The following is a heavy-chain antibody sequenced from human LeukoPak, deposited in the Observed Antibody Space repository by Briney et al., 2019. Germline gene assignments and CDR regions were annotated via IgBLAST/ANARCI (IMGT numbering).Heavy chain of an antibody. Sequence: GGSLRLSCAASGFSFSSTAMNWVRQAPGKGLEWVSASGTDGDTYYADSVQGRFTISRDNSRNTLYLQMTSLRADDTAVYYCAKKTPGTYPFDYWGQGTLVTASP. J-gene: IGHJ4*02. CDR1: GFSFSSTA. CDR3: AKKTPGTYPFDY. D-gene: IGHD6-13*01. V-gene: IGHV3-23*01. CDR2: SGTDGDT.